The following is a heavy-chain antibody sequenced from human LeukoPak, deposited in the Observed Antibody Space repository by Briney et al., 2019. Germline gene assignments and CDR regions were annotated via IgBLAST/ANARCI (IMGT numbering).Heavy chain of an antibody. J-gene: IGHJ4*02. CDR1: GFTVSSNY. D-gene: IGHD3-16*01. CDR2: IYSGGST. Sequence: PGGSLRLSSAASGFTVSSNYMSWVRQAPGKGLEWVSVIYSGGSTYYADSVKGRFTISRDNSKNTLYLQMNSLRAEDTAVYYCARETAAVWGSLDYWGQGTLVTVSS. CDR3: ARETAAVWGSLDY. V-gene: IGHV3-66*01.